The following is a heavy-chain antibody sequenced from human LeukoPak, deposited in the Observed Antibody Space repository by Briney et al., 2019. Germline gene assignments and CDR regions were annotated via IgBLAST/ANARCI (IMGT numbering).Heavy chain of an antibody. D-gene: IGHD6-6*01. CDR1: GYTFTGYY. V-gene: IGHV1-8*03. Sequence: GASVKVSCKASGYTFTGYYVHWVRQAPGQGLEWMGWMNPNSGNTGYAQKLQGRVTITRNTSISTAYMELSSLRSEDTAVYYCARGFTINTAARRRGVFYYFDYWGQGTLVTVSS. CDR3: ARGFTINTAARRRGVFYYFDY. CDR2: MNPNSGNT. J-gene: IGHJ4*02.